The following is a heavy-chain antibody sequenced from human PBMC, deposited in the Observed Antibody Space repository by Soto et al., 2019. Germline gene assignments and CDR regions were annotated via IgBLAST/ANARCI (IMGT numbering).Heavy chain of an antibody. D-gene: IGHD6-13*01. CDR1: GCTFSSYT. Sequence: SVKVSCKASGCTFSSYTISWVRQAPGQGLEWMGRIIPILGIANYAQKFQGRVTITADKSTSTAYMELSSLRSEDTAVYYCARSLIAAAGTGWFDPWGQGTLVTVSS. CDR3: ARSLIAAAGTGWFDP. V-gene: IGHV1-69*02. CDR2: IIPILGIA. J-gene: IGHJ5*02.